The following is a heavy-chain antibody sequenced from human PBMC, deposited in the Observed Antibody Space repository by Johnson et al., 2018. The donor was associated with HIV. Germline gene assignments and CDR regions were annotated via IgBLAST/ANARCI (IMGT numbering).Heavy chain of an antibody. CDR1: RFSFSSYW. Sequence: VQLVESGGGLVQPGGSLRLYCAASRFSFSSYWMHWVRQAPGKGLVWVSGISWNSGSIGYADSVKGRFTISRDNAKNSLYLQMNSLRAEDTALYYCARDPVSSSWGWHAFDIWGQGTMVTVSS. D-gene: IGHD6-13*01. V-gene: IGHV3-74*01. CDR2: ISWNSGSI. J-gene: IGHJ3*02. CDR3: ARDPVSSSWGWHAFDI.